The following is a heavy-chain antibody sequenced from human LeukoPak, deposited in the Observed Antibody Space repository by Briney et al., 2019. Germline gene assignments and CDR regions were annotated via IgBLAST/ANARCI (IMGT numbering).Heavy chain of an antibody. V-gene: IGHV4-34*01. Sequence: SETLSLTCAVYGGSFSGYYWSWIRQPPGKGLEWIGEINHSGSTNYNTSLKSRVTISVDTSKNQFSLKLSSVTAADTAVYYCARRLTYYDTNLRWFDPWGQGTLVTVSS. CDR3: ARRLTYYDTNLRWFDP. CDR2: INHSGST. J-gene: IGHJ5*02. D-gene: IGHD3-22*01. CDR1: GGSFSGYY.